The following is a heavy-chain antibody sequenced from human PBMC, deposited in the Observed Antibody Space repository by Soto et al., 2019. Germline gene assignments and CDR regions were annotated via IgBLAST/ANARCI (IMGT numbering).Heavy chain of an antibody. Sequence: EVQLLESGGGLVQPGGSLRLSCAASGFTFSSYAMSWVRQAPGKGLEWVSAISASGAGTYYADSVKGRFTISRDNSKNTLYLQINSLRAEDMALYYCATGSSGTYRYYFDHWGQGTLVTVSS. CDR3: ATGSSGTYRYYFDH. V-gene: IGHV3-23*01. J-gene: IGHJ4*02. CDR2: ISASGAGT. D-gene: IGHD3-10*01. CDR1: GFTFSSYA.